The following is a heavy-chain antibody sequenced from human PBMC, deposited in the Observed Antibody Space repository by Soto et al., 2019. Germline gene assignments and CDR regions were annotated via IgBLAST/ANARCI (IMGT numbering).Heavy chain of an antibody. CDR2: ITTSGNSP. V-gene: IGHV3-64*01. Sequence: GGSLRLSCAASGFTFSSYAMHWVRQAPGKGLEYVSAITTSGNSPYYASSVKGRFTISRDNSKNTLYLQMGSLRAEDMAVYYCAREYCSGGNCQLFFDYWGQGTLVTVSP. J-gene: IGHJ4*02. CDR3: AREYCSGGNCQLFFDY. D-gene: IGHD2-15*01. CDR1: GFTFSSYA.